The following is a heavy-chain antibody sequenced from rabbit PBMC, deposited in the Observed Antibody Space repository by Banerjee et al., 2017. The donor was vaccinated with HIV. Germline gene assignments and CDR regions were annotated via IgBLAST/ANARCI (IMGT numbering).Heavy chain of an antibody. CDR1: GIDFSSYYY. CDR3: ARDRGVMPAFKL. V-gene: IGHV1S45*01. Sequence: QEQLEESGGGLVKPGGTLTLTCKASGIDFSSYYYMCWVRQAPGKGLEWIACIYTSSGNTVYASWAKGRFTISKTSSTTVTLQMTSLTAADTATYFCARDRGVMPAFKLWGPGTLVTVS. J-gene: IGHJ4*01. CDR2: IYTSSGNT.